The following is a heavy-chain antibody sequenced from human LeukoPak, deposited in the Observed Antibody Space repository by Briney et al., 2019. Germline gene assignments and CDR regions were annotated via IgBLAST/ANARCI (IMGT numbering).Heavy chain of an antibody. CDR3: ARDPYHYDSSGYSI. Sequence: ASVKVSCKASGYTFTGYYMHWVRRAPEQGLEWMGWINPNSGGTNYAQKFQGRVTMTRDTSISTAYMELSRLRSDDTAVYYCARDPYHYDSSGYSIWGQGTMVTVSS. CDR1: GYTFTGYY. D-gene: IGHD3-22*01. V-gene: IGHV1-2*02. J-gene: IGHJ3*02. CDR2: INPNSGGT.